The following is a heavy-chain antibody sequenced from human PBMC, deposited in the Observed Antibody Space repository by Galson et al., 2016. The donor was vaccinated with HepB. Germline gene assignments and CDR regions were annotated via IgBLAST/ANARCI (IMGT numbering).Heavy chain of an antibody. CDR1: GASVRTSDYY. CDR2: VFYSGTT. Sequence: ETLSLTCSLSGASVRTSDYYWDWIRQSPGKGLEWIGGVFYSGTTHYNPSLRSRVSISVDVSKNHFSLNLTSLTAADTAVYYCARHTTRAVRREGFYGLDVWGQGTTVTITS. D-gene: IGHD1-1*01. V-gene: IGHV4-39*01. J-gene: IGHJ6*02. CDR3: ARHTTRAVRREGFYGLDV.